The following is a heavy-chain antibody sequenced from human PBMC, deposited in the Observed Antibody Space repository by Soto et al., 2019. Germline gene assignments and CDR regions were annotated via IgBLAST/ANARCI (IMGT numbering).Heavy chain of an antibody. V-gene: IGHV3-72*01. CDR1: GFTFSDYY. D-gene: IGHD3-16*01. J-gene: IGHJ4*02. Sequence: EVQLVESGGGLVQPGGSLRLSCAASGFTFSDYYMDWVRQVPGKGLEWIGRTRNKANSYTTEYVASVKGRFSISRDDSKDSMYLQMNSLKAENTAVYYWARDTGGRYDYWGQGALVTVSS. CDR3: ARDTGGRYDY. CDR2: TRNKANSYTT.